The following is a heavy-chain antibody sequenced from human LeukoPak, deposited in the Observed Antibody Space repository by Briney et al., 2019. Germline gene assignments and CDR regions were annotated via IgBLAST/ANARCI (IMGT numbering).Heavy chain of an antibody. Sequence: GRSLRLSCAASGFTFSSYGMHGVRQAPGQGLEWVAVIWYDASNKYYADSVKGRFTISRDNSNNTLYLQMNSLRAEATAMYYCATERDALDIWGQGTMVTVSS. CDR3: ATERDALDI. CDR2: IWYDASNK. J-gene: IGHJ3*02. CDR1: GFTFSSYG. V-gene: IGHV3-33*01.